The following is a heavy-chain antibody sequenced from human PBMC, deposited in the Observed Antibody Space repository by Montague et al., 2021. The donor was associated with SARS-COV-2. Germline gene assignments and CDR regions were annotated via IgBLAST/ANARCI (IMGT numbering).Heavy chain of an antibody. CDR1: GGSFSGYY. V-gene: IGHV4-34*01. CDR3: TREGYQVLWSDYYYYGMDV. D-gene: IGHD2-2*01. Sequence: ETLSLTCAVYGGSFSGYYWSWIRQPPGKGLEWIGEINHSGSTNYNPSLKSQVTISVDTSKNQFSLKLSSVTAADTAVYYCTREGYQVLWSDYYYYGMDVWGQGTTVTVSS. CDR2: INHSGST. J-gene: IGHJ6*02.